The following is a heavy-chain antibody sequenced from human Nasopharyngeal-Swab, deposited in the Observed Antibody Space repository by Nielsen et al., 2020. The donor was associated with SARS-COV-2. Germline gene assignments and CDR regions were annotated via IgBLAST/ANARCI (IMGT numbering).Heavy chain of an antibody. CDR3: ARQSTLRDLDY. Sequence: SETLSLTCAVYGGSFSGYYWTWIRQPPGKGLEWIGEINHSGSTNYNPSLKRRVTISVDTSRNQISLKLSSVTAADTAVYYCARQSTLRDLDYWGQGTLVTVSS. V-gene: IGHV4-34*01. J-gene: IGHJ4*02. CDR1: GGSFSGYY. D-gene: IGHD1-1*01. CDR2: INHSGST.